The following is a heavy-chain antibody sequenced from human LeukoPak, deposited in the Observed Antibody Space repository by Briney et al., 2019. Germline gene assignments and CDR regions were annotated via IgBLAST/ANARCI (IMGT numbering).Heavy chain of an antibody. CDR1: GGTFSSYA. Sequence: ASVKVSCKASGGTFSSYAISWVRQGPGQGLEWMGGIIPIFGTANYAQKFQGRVTITADGSTSTAYMELSSLRSEDTAVYYCARDVAGRNWFDPWGQGTLVTVSS. CDR3: ARDVAGRNWFDP. D-gene: IGHD6-19*01. J-gene: IGHJ5*02. CDR2: IIPIFGTA. V-gene: IGHV1-69*01.